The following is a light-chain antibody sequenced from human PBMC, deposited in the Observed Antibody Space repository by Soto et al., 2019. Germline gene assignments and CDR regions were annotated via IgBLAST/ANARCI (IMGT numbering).Light chain of an antibody. J-gene: IGLJ3*02. CDR1: SSNVGSNS. CDR3: AAWDDSLGGPV. V-gene: IGLV1-47*02. CDR2: SNN. Sequence: QSVLTQPPSASGTPGQRVTISCSGGSSNVGSNSVYWYQQLPGTAPKLLIYSNNQRPSGVPDRFSGSKSGTSASLAISGLRSEDEADYYCAAWDDSLGGPVFGGGTKLTVL.